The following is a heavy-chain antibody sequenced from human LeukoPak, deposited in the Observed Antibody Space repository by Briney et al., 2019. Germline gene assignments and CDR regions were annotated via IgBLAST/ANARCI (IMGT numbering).Heavy chain of an antibody. Sequence: GRSLRLSCAASGFTFNSYGIHWVRQAPGKGLEWVAFIWYDGSNEYYADSVKGRFTISRDNSKNTLYLRMNSLRAEDTAVYYCARARTTRGFDYWGQGTLVTVSS. CDR1: GFTFNSYG. CDR2: IWYDGSNE. V-gene: IGHV3-33*01. J-gene: IGHJ4*02. CDR3: ARARTTRGFDY. D-gene: IGHD4-17*01.